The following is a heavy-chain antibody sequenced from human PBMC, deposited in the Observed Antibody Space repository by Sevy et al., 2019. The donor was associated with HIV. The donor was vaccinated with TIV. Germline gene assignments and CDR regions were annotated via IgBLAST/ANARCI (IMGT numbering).Heavy chain of an antibody. CDR2: ISSSSYI. V-gene: IGHV3-21*01. CDR3: ARDLSYGDYFDY. Sequence: GGSLRLSCAASGFTFSSYSMNWVRQAPGKGLEWVSSISSSSYIYYADSVKGRFTISRDNAKNSLYPQMNSLRAEDTAVYYCARDLSYGDYFDYWGQGTLVTVSS. J-gene: IGHJ4*02. CDR1: GFTFSSYS. D-gene: IGHD4-17*01.